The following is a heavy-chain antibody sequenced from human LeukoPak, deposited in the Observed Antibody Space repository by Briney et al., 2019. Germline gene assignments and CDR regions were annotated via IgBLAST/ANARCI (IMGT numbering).Heavy chain of an antibody. CDR1: GYSISSGYY. Sequence: SETLTLTCAVSGYSISSGYYWGWIRQPPGTGLEWIGSIYHSGSTYYNPSLKSRVTISVDMSKNQFSLKLSSVTAADTAVYYCARRSCSSTSCYPLDAFDIWGQGTMVTVSS. J-gene: IGHJ3*02. V-gene: IGHV4-38-2*01. CDR3: ARRSCSSTSCYPLDAFDI. CDR2: IYHSGST. D-gene: IGHD2-2*01.